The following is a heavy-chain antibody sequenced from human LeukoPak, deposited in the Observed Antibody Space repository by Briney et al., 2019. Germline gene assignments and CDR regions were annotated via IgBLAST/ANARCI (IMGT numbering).Heavy chain of an antibody. Sequence: GGSPRLSCEASTFVFSGYSMNWVRQAPGKGLEWVSYISETSSHTYYAASVKGRFTISRDNAKNSLYLQMNSLRAEDTGIYYCARDRAPRARIGGMDVWGQGTTVIVSS. CDR1: TFVFSGYS. V-gene: IGHV3-21*06. CDR3: ARDRAPRARIGGMDV. J-gene: IGHJ6*02. D-gene: IGHD3-16*01. CDR2: ISETSSHT.